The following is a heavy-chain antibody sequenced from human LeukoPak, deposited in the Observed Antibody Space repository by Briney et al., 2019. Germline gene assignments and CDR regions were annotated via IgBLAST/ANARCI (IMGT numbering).Heavy chain of an antibody. J-gene: IGHJ4*02. CDR2: INPNSGGT. Sequence: ASVKVSCKASGYTFTGYYMHWVRQAPGQGLEWMGWINPNSGGTNYAQKFQGRVTMTRDTSISTAYMELSRLRSDDTAVYHCARGRAVAGTMKYYFDYWGQGTLVTVSS. V-gene: IGHV1-2*02. CDR3: ARGRAVAGTMKYYFDY. CDR1: GYTFTGYY. D-gene: IGHD6-19*01.